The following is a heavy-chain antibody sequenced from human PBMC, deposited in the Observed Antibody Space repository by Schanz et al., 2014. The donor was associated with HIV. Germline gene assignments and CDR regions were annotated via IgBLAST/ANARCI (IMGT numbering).Heavy chain of an antibody. Sequence: QVQLVESGGGVVQPGRSLRLTCAASGFTFNTYGMHWVRQAPGKGLEWVAGISYDGSNKCYADSVKGRFTISRDNAKNTLYLQTNSLRGEDTAVYYCARGSGPYYYYYGMDAWGQGTTVTVSS. J-gene: IGHJ6*02. CDR2: ISYDGSNK. D-gene: IGHD3-10*01. CDR3: ARGSGPYYYYYGMDA. V-gene: IGHV3-30*03. CDR1: GFTFNTYG.